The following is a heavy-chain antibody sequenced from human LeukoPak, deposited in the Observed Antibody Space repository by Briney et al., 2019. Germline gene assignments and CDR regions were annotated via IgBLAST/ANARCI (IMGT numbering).Heavy chain of an antibody. CDR1: GFTFSNYD. CDR2: ISTAGNT. V-gene: IGHV3-13*04. J-gene: IGHJ4*02. Sequence: GGSLRLSCASSGFTFSNYDMLWVRQAAGKGLEWVSAISTAGNTYYPGSEKGRFTISRDNAKTSFYLQMRGLRVDDTAVYYCVRAPPATGWLVDHWGQGTLVTVSS. CDR3: VRAPPATGWLVDH. D-gene: IGHD6-19*01.